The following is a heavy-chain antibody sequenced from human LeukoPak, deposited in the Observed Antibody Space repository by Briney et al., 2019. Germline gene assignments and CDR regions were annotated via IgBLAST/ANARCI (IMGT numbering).Heavy chain of an antibody. CDR3: ATTQVYYYGMDV. J-gene: IGHJ6*02. CDR1: GGTFSSCA. Sequence: SVKVSCKASGGTFSSCAISWVRQAPGQGLEWMGRIIPILGIANYAQKFQGRVTITADKSTSTAYMELSSLRSEDTAVYYCATTQVYYYGMDVWGQGTTVTVSS. V-gene: IGHV1-69*04. CDR2: IIPILGIA.